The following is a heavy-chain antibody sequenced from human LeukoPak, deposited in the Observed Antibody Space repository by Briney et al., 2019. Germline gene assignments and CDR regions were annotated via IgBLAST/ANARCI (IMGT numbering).Heavy chain of an antibody. V-gene: IGHV4-4*02. J-gene: IGHJ4*02. CDR2: IYHSGST. Sequence: SETLSLTCAVSGGSISSSNWWSWVRQPPGKGLEWIGEIYHSGSTNYNPSLKSRVTMLLDTSKNHISLKLTSVTAADTAIYFCARASETAMVTLWGQGTLVTVSS. CDR3: ARASETAMVTL. CDR1: GGSISSSNW. D-gene: IGHD5-18*01.